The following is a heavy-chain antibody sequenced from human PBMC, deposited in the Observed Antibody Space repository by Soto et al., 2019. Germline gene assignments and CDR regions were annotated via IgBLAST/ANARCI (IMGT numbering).Heavy chain of an antibody. D-gene: IGHD3-3*01. Sequence: SETLSLTCAVYGGSSSGYYWSWIRQPPGKGLEWIGEINHSGSTNYNPSLKSRVTISVDTSKNQFSLKLSSVTAADTAVYYCARVQLYYDFWSGYYTRPRGWFDPWGQGTLVTVSS. CDR2: INHSGST. J-gene: IGHJ5*02. CDR1: GGSSSGYY. CDR3: ARVQLYYDFWSGYYTRPRGWFDP. V-gene: IGHV4-34*01.